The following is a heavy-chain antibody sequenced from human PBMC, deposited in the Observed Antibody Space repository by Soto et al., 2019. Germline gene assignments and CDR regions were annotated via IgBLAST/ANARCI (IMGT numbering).Heavy chain of an antibody. J-gene: IGHJ4*02. CDR3: ARDGDSSGYWNYFDY. D-gene: IGHD3-22*01. V-gene: IGHV3-30-3*01. Sequence: SGGSLRLSCAASGFTFSSYAMHWVRQAPGKGLEWVAVISYDGSNKYYADSVKGRFTISRDNSKNTLYLQMNSLRAEDTAVYYCARDGDSSGYWNYFDYWGQGTLVTVSS. CDR2: ISYDGSNK. CDR1: GFTFSSYA.